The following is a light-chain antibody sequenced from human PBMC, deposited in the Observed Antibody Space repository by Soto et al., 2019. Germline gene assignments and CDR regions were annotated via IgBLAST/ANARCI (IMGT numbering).Light chain of an antibody. V-gene: IGKV3-20*01. CDR3: QQHGSSPWT. Sequence: EIVLTQSPGTLSLSPGERATLSCRASERLSSVYLAWYQQRPGQPPRLLIYGASNRATGIPDRFSGSGSGTDFTLTISRLEPEDFAVYYCQQHGSSPWTFGQGTKVEMK. CDR2: GAS. CDR1: ERLSSVY. J-gene: IGKJ1*01.